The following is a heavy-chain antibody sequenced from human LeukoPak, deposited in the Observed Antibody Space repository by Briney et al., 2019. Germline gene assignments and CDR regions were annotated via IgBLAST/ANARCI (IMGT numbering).Heavy chain of an antibody. V-gene: IGHV3-7*03. CDR1: GFSFSGYW. J-gene: IGHJ6*02. CDR3: ARVEAITYYYGMDV. Sequence: GGSLRLSCTASGFSFSGYWMTWVRQTPGKGLEWVANINQDGSKKSYVDSVRGRFTISRDSAKNSLYLQMNSLRAEDTAVYYCARVEAITYYYGMDVWGQGTTVTVSS. D-gene: IGHD5-18*01. CDR2: INQDGSKK.